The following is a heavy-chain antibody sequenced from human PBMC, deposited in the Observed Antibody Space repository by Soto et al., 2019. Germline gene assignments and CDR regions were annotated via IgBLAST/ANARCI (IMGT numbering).Heavy chain of an antibody. CDR1: GYTFTSYG. Sequence: ASVKVSCKASGYTFTSYGISWVRQAPGQGLEWMGWISAYNGNTNYAQRFQGRVTITADESTSTAYMELSSLRSEDTAVYYCARESAGANFDYWGQGTLVTVSS. CDR3: ARESAGANFDY. CDR2: ISAYNGNT. D-gene: IGHD6-19*01. V-gene: IGHV1-18*01. J-gene: IGHJ4*02.